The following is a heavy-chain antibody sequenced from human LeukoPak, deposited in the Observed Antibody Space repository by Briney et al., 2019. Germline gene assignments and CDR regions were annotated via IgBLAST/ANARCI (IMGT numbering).Heavy chain of an antibody. V-gene: IGHV1-46*01. J-gene: IGHJ4*02. Sequence: ASVKVSCKVSGSTLTELSMTWVRQPLGQGLEWVGIFNPSGGSTNYAQKFQGRVTMTRDTSTSTVYMELSSLRSEDTAVYYCARGRYSSAWPENDYWGQGTLVTVSS. D-gene: IGHD6-25*01. CDR1: GSTLTELS. CDR3: ARGRYSSAWPENDY. CDR2: FNPSGGST.